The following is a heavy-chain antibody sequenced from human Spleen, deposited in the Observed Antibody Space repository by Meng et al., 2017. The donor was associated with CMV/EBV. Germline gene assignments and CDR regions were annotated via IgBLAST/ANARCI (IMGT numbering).Heavy chain of an antibody. D-gene: IGHD3-16*01. V-gene: IGHV4-34*01. CDR3: ARLTDY. J-gene: IGHJ4*02. CDR1: GGFFNDYY. Sequence: GSLRLSCAVSGGFFNDYYWNWIRQPPGKGLEWIGEINHRGTTKYNPSLKSRVTMSVDASKDQLSLKLSSVTAADTAVYYCARLTDYWGRGTLVTVSS. CDR2: INHRGTT.